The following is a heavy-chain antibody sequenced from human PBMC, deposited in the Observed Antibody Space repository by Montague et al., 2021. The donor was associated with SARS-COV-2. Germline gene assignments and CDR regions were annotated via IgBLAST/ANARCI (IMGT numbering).Heavy chain of an antibody. Sequence: SLRLSCAASGFTISNYVLHWVRQAPGKGLEWVALLSYDERNQYYADSVKGRFTITRDNSKTTLYLQMNSLTIDDMAVYYCAKGRTIIINLPFDYWGQGNPVTVSS. J-gene: IGHJ4*02. CDR3: AKGRTIIINLPFDY. CDR2: LSYDERNQ. V-gene: IGHV3-30*04. D-gene: IGHD1-14*01. CDR1: GFTISNYV.